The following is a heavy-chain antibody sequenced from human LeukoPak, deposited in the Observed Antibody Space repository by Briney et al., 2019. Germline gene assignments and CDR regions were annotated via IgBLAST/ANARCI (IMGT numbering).Heavy chain of an antibody. CDR2: IKQDGSEK. CDR3: VKSMSGLNDY. CDR1: GFTFSSYW. J-gene: IGHJ4*02. Sequence: GGSLRLSCAASGFTFSSYWMSWVRQAPGKGLEWVANIKQDGSEKYYVDSVKGRFTISRDNAKNTLYLQMNSLRAEDTAVYYCVKSMSGLNDYWGQGTLVTVSS. D-gene: IGHD3-3*01. V-gene: IGHV3-7*01.